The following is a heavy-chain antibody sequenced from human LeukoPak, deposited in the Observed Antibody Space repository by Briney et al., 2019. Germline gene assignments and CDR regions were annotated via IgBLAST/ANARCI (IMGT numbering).Heavy chain of an antibody. CDR1: GFTFSTYA. Sequence: GGSLRLSCAASGFTFSTYAMHWVRQAPGKGLEWVAVTSYDGSNSYYADSVKGRFSISRDNSENTLYPQMDSLRTEDTAVYYCAKQYRSRYYYDNSAYDYWGQGTLVTVSS. J-gene: IGHJ4*02. CDR3: AKQYRSRYYYDNSAYDY. V-gene: IGHV3-30*18. D-gene: IGHD3-22*01. CDR2: TSYDGSNS.